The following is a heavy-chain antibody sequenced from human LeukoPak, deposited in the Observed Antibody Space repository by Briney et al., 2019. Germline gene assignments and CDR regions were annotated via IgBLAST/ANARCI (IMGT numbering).Heavy chain of an antibody. J-gene: IGHJ6*02. CDR2: INPNSGGT. D-gene: IGHD6-13*01. V-gene: IGHV1-2*04. CDR3: ARAHLTEAGYYYYYGMDV. CDR1: GYTFTGYY. Sequence: GASVKVSCKASGYTFTGYYMHWVRQAPGQGLEWMGWINPNSGGTNYAQKFQGWVTMTRDTSISTAYMELSRLRSDDTAVYYCARAHLTEAGYYYYYGMDVWGQGTTVTVSS.